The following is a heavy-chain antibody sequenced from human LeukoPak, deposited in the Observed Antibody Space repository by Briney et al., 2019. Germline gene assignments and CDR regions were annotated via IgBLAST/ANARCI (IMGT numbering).Heavy chain of an antibody. J-gene: IGHJ4*02. CDR1: GGTFSSYA. CDR2: IIPIFGTA. V-gene: IGHV1-69*13. Sequence: EASVKVSCKASGGTFSSYAISWVRQAPGQGLEWMGGIIPIFGTANYAQKFQGRVTITADESTSTAYMELSSLRSEDTAVYYCARDGSITIFGVVHTYFDYWGQGTLVTVSS. CDR3: ARDGSITIFGVVHTYFDY. D-gene: IGHD3-3*01.